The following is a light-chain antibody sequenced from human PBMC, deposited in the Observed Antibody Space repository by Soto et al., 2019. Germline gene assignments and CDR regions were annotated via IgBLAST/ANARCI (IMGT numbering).Light chain of an antibody. CDR1: QSVRSSY. CDR2: GVS. CDR3: QQYGTSPRT. V-gene: IGKV3-20*01. Sequence: EIVLTQSPGTLSLSPGERATLSCRASQSVRSSYLAWYQQKLGQAPRLLIYGVSNRATGIPDRFSGSGSGTHFTLTISRLESEDFAVYYCQQYGTSPRTFGQGTKVEIK. J-gene: IGKJ1*01.